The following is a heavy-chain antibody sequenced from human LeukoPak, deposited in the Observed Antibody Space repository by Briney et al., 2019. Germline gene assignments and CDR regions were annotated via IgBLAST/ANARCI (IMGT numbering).Heavy chain of an antibody. CDR2: ISSSGSTI. CDR3: ASPYSGYDLVFDY. J-gene: IGHJ4*02. V-gene: IGHV3-11*04. CDR1: GFTFSDYY. D-gene: IGHD5-12*01. Sequence: GGSLRLSCAASGFTFSDYYMSWIRQAPGKGLEWVSYISSSGSTIYCADSVKGRFTISRDNAKNSLYLQMNSLRAEDTAVYYCASPYSGYDLVFDYWGQGTLVTVSS.